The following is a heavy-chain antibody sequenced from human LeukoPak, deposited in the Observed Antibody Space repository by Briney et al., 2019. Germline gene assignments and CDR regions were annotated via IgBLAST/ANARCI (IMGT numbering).Heavy chain of an antibody. D-gene: IGHD4-11*01. CDR1: GFTFSSYA. J-gene: IGHJ6*02. Sequence: GGSLRLSCAASGFTFSSYAMSWVRQAPGKGLEWVSYISSGGSTISYTDSVKGRFTISRDNAKNSLYLQMNSLRAEDMAVYYCARDGSGDNYDSRHGMDVWGHGTTVTVSS. V-gene: IGHV3-48*03. CDR3: ARDGSGDNYDSRHGMDV. CDR2: ISSGGSTI.